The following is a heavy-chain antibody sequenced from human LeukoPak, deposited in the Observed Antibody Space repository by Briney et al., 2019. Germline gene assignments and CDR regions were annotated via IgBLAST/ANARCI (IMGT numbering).Heavy chain of an antibody. Sequence: SETLSLTCTVSGGSISSGDYYWSWIRQPPGKGLEWIGYIYYSGSTYYNPSLKSRVTISVDTSKNQFSLKLSSVTAADTAVYYCARAAIVATISGEVDYWGQGTLVTVSS. J-gene: IGHJ4*02. CDR1: GGSISSGDYY. D-gene: IGHD5-12*01. V-gene: IGHV4-30-4*01. CDR2: IYYSGST. CDR3: ARAAIVATISGEVDY.